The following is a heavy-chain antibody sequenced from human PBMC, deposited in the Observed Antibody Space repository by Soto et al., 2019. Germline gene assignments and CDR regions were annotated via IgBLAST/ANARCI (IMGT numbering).Heavy chain of an antibody. D-gene: IGHD4-17*01. Sequence: QLQLQESGPGLVKPSETLSLTCTVSGGSISSSSYYWGWIRQPPGKGLEWIGSIYYSVSTYYNPSLKSRVTLSVDTSKNQFSLKLSSVTAADTAVYYCARLGVVHYGVNDAFDIWGQGTMVTVSS. J-gene: IGHJ3*02. CDR1: GGSISSSSYY. CDR3: ARLGVVHYGVNDAFDI. V-gene: IGHV4-39*01. CDR2: IYYSVST.